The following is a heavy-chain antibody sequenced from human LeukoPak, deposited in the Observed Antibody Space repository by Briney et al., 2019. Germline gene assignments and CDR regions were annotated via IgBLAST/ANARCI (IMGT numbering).Heavy chain of an antibody. D-gene: IGHD6-19*01. J-gene: IGHJ3*02. CDR2: INPSGSIT. Sequence: ASVKVSCKASGFTFTSYSMQWVRQAPGQRLEWMGIINPSGSITSYTQKFQGRVTITRDTSTSTVYMELSSLRSDDTAVYYCARDGPYRQWLVLGAFDIWGQGTMVTVSS. CDR3: ARDGPYRQWLVLGAFDI. CDR1: GFTFTSYS. V-gene: IGHV1-46*01.